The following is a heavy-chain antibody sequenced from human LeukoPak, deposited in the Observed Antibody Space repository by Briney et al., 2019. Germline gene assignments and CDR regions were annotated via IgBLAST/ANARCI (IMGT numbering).Heavy chain of an antibody. CDR2: IYYSGNT. J-gene: IGHJ4*02. CDR3: ARLLVSSLYYFDY. Sequence: PSETLSLTCAVSGGSISSSSYCWGWIRQPPGKGLEWIGSIYYSGNTYYNPSLRSRATISIDTSKNQFSLKLSSVAAADTAVYYCARLLVSSLYYFDYWGQGTLVTVSS. D-gene: IGHD3-16*01. V-gene: IGHV4-39*01. CDR1: GGSISSSSYC.